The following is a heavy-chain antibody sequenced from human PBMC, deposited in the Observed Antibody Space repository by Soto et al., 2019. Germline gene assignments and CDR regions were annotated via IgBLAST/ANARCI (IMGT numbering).Heavy chain of an antibody. CDR2: ISYDGSNK. Sequence: SGGSLRLSCAASGFTFSSYGMHWVRQAPGKGLEWVAVISYDGSNKYYADSVKGRFTISRDNSKNTLYLQMNSLRAEDTAVYYCAKGGGWLQSSWADYWGQGTLVTVSS. D-gene: IGHD2-2*01. CDR3: AKGGGWLQSSWADY. V-gene: IGHV3-30*18. J-gene: IGHJ4*02. CDR1: GFTFSSYG.